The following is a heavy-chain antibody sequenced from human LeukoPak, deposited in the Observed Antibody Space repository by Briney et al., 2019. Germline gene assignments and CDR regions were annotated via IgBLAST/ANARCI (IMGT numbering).Heavy chain of an antibody. Sequence: GASVKVSCKASGYTFTGYYMHWVRQAPGQGLEWMGWINPNSGGTNYAQKFQGRVTMTRDTSISTAYMELSRLRSDDTAVYYCARDDCGSTSCYSGITVDYWGQGTLVTVSS. V-gene: IGHV1-2*02. J-gene: IGHJ4*02. CDR2: INPNSGGT. CDR1: GYTFTGYY. D-gene: IGHD2-2*02. CDR3: ARDDCGSTSCYSGITVDY.